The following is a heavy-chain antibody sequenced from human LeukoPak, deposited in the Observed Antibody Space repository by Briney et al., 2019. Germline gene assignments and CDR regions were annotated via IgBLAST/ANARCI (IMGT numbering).Heavy chain of an antibody. V-gene: IGHV3-48*03. CDR2: ISSSGSSV. CDR1: GFTFSSYE. CDR3: ARVYWNYFDY. J-gene: IGHJ4*02. D-gene: IGHD1-1*01. Sequence: GGSLRLSCVASGFTFSSYEMNWVRQAPGKGLEWVSHISSSGSSVNYADSVKGRFTISRDNAKNSLYLQMNNLRAEDTAVYYCARVYWNYFDYWGQGTLVTVSS.